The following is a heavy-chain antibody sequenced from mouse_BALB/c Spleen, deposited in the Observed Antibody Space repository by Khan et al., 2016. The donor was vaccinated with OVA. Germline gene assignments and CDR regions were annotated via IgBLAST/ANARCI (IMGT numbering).Heavy chain of an antibody. J-gene: IGHJ2*01. Sequence: VQLKESGGGLVQPGGSMKLSCVASGFTFSNYWMNWVRQSPEKGLEWVAEIRLKSDDYVTHYAESVKGWFTISRDDSKSSVYQQMNNLRAEDTGMYYCWILLWGQGTTLTVSS. CDR3: WILL. V-gene: IGHV6-6*02. CDR2: IRLKSDDYVT. CDR1: GFTFSNYW.